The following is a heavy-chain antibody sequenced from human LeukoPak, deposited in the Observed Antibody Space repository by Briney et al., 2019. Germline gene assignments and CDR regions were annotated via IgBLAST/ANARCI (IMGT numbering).Heavy chain of an antibody. J-gene: IGHJ4*02. CDR3: AKEFGYCSSTSCYWYYFDY. D-gene: IGHD2-2*01. V-gene: IGHV3-23*01. CDR1: GFTFSSYA. Sequence: GGSLRLSCAASGFTFSSYAMSWVRQAPGKGLEWVSAISGSGGSTYYADSVKGRFTISRDNSKNTLYLQMNSLRAEDTAVYYCAKEFGYCSSTSCYWYYFDYWGQGTLVTVSS. CDR2: ISGSGGST.